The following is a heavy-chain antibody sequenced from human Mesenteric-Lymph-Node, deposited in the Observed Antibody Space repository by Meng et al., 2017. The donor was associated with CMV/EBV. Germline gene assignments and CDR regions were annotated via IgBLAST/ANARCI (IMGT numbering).Heavy chain of an antibody. V-gene: IGHV1-8*02. J-gene: IGHJ3*02. CDR2: MNPDNGNT. CDR1: GYPFTNSD. CDR3: ASTTGAVAGIQALDI. Sequence: ASVKVSCKASGYPFTNSDVNWVRLATGQGLEWMGWMNPDNGNTDYAQKFQGRVTMTRDTSISTAYMELSRLRSDDTAVYFCASTTGAVAGIQALDIWGQGTMVTVSS. D-gene: IGHD6-13*01.